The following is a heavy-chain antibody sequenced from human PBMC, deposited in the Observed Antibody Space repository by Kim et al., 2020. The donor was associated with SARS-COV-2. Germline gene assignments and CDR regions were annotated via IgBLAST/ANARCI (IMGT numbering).Heavy chain of an antibody. D-gene: IGHD3-22*01. CDR3: ARAHYYDSSGYYPHFDY. Sequence: SETLSLTCTVSGVSISSYSWSWIRQPPGKGLEWIGYIYYSGSTNYNPSLKSRVTISVDTSKNQFFLRLSPVTAADTAVYYCARAHYYDSSGYYPHFDYWGQGTLVTVSS. CDR2: IYYSGST. V-gene: IGHV4-59*01. CDR1: GVSISSYS. J-gene: IGHJ4*02.